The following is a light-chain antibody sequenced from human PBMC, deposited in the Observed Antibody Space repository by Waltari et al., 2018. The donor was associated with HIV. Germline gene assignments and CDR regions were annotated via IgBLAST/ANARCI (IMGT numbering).Light chain of an antibody. CDR3: LLYYGGAVV. J-gene: IGLJ2*01. CDR2: STD. CDR1: TGKVTSGYF. Sequence: QTVVTQESSLTVSPGGTVTLTCGSSTGKVTSGYFPNWFQQKPGQAPRSSIYSTDNNHSWTLARFSTSLLGGKATLPLSGFQLEDEADYYCLLYYGGAVVFGGGTRLTVL. V-gene: IGLV7-43*01.